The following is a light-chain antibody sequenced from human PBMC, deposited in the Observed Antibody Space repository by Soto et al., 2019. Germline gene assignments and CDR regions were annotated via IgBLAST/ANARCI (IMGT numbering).Light chain of an antibody. CDR3: QQYGSSSTWT. CDR1: QSVSSAY. V-gene: IGKV3-20*01. J-gene: IGKJ1*01. CDR2: AAS. Sequence: EIVLTQSPGTLSLSPGERATLSCRASQSVSSAYLAWYQHKPGQPPTLLIYAASSRVTGIPDRFSGSWSGTDFTLIISRLEPEDFAVYYCQQYGSSSTWTFGQGTKVEIK.